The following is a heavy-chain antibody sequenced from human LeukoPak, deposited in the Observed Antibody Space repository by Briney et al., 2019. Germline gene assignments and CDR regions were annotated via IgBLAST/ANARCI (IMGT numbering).Heavy chain of an antibody. CDR2: ISGSGGSI. D-gene: IGHD1-26*01. CDR3: AKAVSGNYIKGFDY. V-gene: IGHV3-23*01. CDR1: GFTVSSNY. J-gene: IGHJ4*02. Sequence: GGSLRLSCAASGFTVSSNYMSWVRQAPGKGLEWVSAISGSGGSIYYADSVKGRFTISRDNSKNTLYLQMNSLRAEDTAVYYCAKAVSGNYIKGFDYWGQGILVTVSS.